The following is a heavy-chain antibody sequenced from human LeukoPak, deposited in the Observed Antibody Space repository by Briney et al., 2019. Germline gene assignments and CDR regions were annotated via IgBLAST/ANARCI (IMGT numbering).Heavy chain of an antibody. CDR1: GGSISSYY. CDR2: IYTSGST. Sequence: SETLSLTCTVSGGSISSYYWSWIRQPAGKGLEWIGRIYTSGSTNYNPSLKSRVTMSVDTSKNQFSLKLSSVTAADTAVYYCARGDIVVVPAAHAFDIWGQGTMVTVSS. J-gene: IGHJ3*02. CDR3: ARGDIVVVPAAHAFDI. D-gene: IGHD2-2*01. V-gene: IGHV4-4*07.